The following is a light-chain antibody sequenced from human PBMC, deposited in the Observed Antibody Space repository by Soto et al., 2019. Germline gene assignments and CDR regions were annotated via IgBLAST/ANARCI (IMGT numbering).Light chain of an antibody. V-gene: IGLV2-11*01. CDR3: CSYAGRYTV. CDR2: DVS. CDR1: SSDVGGYNF. J-gene: IGLJ2*01. Sequence: QSALTQPRSVSGSPGQSVTISCTGTSSDVGGYNFVSWYQQHPGKAPKLMIYDVSKRPSGVPERFSGSKSGNTASLTIAGHQAEDEADYYRCSYAGRYTVFGGGTKLTVL.